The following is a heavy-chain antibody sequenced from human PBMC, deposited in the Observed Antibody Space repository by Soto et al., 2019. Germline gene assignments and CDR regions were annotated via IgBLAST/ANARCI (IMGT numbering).Heavy chain of an antibody. CDR2: IYYSGST. V-gene: IGHV4-30-4*01. Sequence: KTSETLSLTCTVSGGSISSGDYYWSWIRQPPGKGLEWIGYIYYSGSTYYNPSLKSRVTISVDTSKNQFSLKLSSVTAADTAVYYCARVFYCSGGSCEYRVNWFDPWGQGTLVTVSS. D-gene: IGHD2-15*01. CDR1: GGSISSGDYY. J-gene: IGHJ5*02. CDR3: ARVFYCSGGSCEYRVNWFDP.